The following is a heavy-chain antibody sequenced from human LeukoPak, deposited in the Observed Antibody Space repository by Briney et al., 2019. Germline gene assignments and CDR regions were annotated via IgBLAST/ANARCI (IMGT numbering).Heavy chain of an antibody. CDR1: GGSISSYY. CDR3: ARQKLHDAFDI. Sequence: SETLSLTCTVSGGSISSYYWSWIRQPPGKGLEGIGYIYYSGSTNYNPSLKSRVTISVDTSENQFSLKLSSVTAADTAVYYCARQKLHDAFDIWGQGTMVTVSS. J-gene: IGHJ3*02. V-gene: IGHV4-59*08. D-gene: IGHD2-15*01. CDR2: IYYSGST.